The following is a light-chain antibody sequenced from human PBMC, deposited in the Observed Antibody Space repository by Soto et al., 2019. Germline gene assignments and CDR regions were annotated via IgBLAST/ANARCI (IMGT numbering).Light chain of an antibody. CDR2: DVT. Sequence: QSALTQPASVSGSPGQSITISCTGTSSDIGGYNYVSWYQQHPGNAPKLIIYDVTNRPSGVSNRFSGSKSGDTASLTISGLLAEDEADYYCSSYTSDSTYVFGTGTKLTVL. CDR1: SSDIGGYNY. CDR3: SSYTSDSTYV. V-gene: IGLV2-14*01. J-gene: IGLJ1*01.